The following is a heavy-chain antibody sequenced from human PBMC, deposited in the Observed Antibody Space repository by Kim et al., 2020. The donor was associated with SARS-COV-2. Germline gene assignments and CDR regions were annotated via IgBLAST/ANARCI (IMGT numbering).Heavy chain of an antibody. CDR2: ISGSGGST. V-gene: IGHV3-23*01. CDR1: GFTFSSYA. D-gene: IGHD2-2*01. Sequence: GGSLRLSCAASGFTFSSYAMSWVRQAPGKGLEWVSAISGSGGSTYYADSVKGRFIISRDNSKNTLYLQMNSLRAEDTAVYYCAKGKLGYCSSTSCYGTGDVWGKGTMVTVSS. J-gene: IGHJ6*04. CDR3: AKGKLGYCSSTSCYGTGDV.